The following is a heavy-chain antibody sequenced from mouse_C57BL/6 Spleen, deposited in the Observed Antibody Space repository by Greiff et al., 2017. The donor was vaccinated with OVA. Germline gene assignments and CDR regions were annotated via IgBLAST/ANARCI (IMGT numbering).Heavy chain of an antibody. CDR1: GYSITSGYY. CDR3: ARVDSSCFYAMDY. J-gene: IGHJ4*01. V-gene: IGHV3-6*01. Sequence: ESGPGLVKPSQSLSLTCSVTGYSITSGYYWNWIRQFPGNKLEWMGYISYDGSNNYNQSLKKRITITRDPSKNQFFLKLNTVTTEDTATYYCARVDSSCFYAMDYWGQGTSVTVSS. D-gene: IGHD3-2*02. CDR2: ISYDGSN.